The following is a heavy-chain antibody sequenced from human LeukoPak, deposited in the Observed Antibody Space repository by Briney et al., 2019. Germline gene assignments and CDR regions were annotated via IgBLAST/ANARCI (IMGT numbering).Heavy chain of an antibody. CDR1: GFTFSSYA. CDR2: ISSNGGST. V-gene: IGHV3-64*01. CDR3: ARDGGNSGYDYYDYYFDY. D-gene: IGHD5-12*01. Sequence: PGGSLRLSCAASGFTFSSYAMHWVRQAPGKGLEYVSAISSNGGSTYYANSVKGRFTISRDNSKNTLYLQMGSLRAEDMAVYYCARDGGNSGYDYYDYYFDYWGQGTLVTVSS. J-gene: IGHJ4*02.